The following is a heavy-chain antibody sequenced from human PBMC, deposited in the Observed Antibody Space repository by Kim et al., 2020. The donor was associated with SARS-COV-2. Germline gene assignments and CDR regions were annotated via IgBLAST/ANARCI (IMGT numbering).Heavy chain of an antibody. D-gene: IGHD2-2*01. CDR1: GGSISSYY. J-gene: IGHJ3*02. V-gene: IGHV4-4*07. Sequence: SETLSLTCTVSGGSISSYYWSWIRQPAGKGLEWIGRIYTSGSTNYNPSLKSRVTMSVDTSKNQFSLKLSSVTAADTAVYYCARGRSTDYIVVVPAALDAFDIWGQGTMVTVSS. CDR2: IYTSGST. CDR3: ARGRSTDYIVVVPAALDAFDI.